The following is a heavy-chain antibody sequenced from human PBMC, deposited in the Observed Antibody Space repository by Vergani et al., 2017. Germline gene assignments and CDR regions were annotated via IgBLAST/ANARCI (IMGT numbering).Heavy chain of an antibody. CDR3: ARVYMVRGALGVFDP. D-gene: IGHD3-10*01. Sequence: EVQLVESGGGLVKPGGSLRLSCAASGFTFSSYSMNWVRQAPGKGLEWVSSISSSSSYIYYADSVKGRFTISRDNAKNSLYLQMNSLRAEDTAVYYCARVYMVRGALGVFDPWGQGTLVTVSS. CDR1: GFTFSSYS. J-gene: IGHJ5*02. V-gene: IGHV3-21*01. CDR2: ISSSSSYI.